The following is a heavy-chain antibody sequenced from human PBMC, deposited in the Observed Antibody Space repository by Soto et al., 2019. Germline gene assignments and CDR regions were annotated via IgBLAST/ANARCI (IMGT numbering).Heavy chain of an antibody. CDR1: GGSFSGYY. CDR3: ARWGCSSSSNPPCGDYSDY. D-gene: IGHD6-6*01. CDR2: INHSGST. Sequence: PSETLSLTCAVYGGSFSGYYWSWIRQPPGKGLEWIGEINHSGSTNYNPSLKSRVTISVDTSKNQFSLKLSSVTAADTAVYYRARWGCSSSSNPPCGDYSDYWGQGTLVTVSS. V-gene: IGHV4-34*01. J-gene: IGHJ4*02.